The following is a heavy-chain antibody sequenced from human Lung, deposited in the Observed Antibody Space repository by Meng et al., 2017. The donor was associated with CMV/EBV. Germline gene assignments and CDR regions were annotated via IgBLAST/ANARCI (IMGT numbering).Heavy chain of an antibody. J-gene: IGHJ4*02. V-gene: IGHV3-48*03. CDR1: GLTFSSYE. CDR2: IFRSGTTK. CDR3: GTFDY. Sequence: GGSLRLSCKASGLTFSSYEMIWVRQAPGRGLEWVSYIFRSGTTKSYADAVKGRFTISRDNAKNSLYLQMNSLRAEDTAVYYCGTFDYWGRGPAVPFSS.